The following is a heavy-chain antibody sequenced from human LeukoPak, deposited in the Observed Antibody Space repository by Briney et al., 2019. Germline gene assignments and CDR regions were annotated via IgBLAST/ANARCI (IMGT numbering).Heavy chain of an antibody. Sequence: SETLSLTCTVSDGSIRSSHWSWIRQPAGKGLEWIAIIYNSGGTNYNPSLKSRVTISRDTSKNQFSLTLTSVTAADTAVYYCASDLTVPPYNWFDPWGQGTLVTVSS. CDR1: DGSIRSSH. CDR2: IYNSGGT. CDR3: ASDLTVPPYNWFDP. V-gene: IGHV4-4*07. J-gene: IGHJ5*02. D-gene: IGHD7-27*01.